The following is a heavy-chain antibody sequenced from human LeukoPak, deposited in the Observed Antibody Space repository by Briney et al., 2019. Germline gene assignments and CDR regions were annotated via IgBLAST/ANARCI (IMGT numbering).Heavy chain of an antibody. CDR3: ARYAGGNRYFDY. V-gene: IGHV4-31*03. D-gene: IGHD4-23*01. Sequence: NASQTLSLTCTVPGGSISSGGYYWSWIRQHPGKGLEWIGYIYYSGSTYYNPSLKSRVTISVDTSKNQFSLKLSSVTAADTAVYYCARYAGGNRYFDYWGQGTLVTVSS. CDR2: IYYSGST. J-gene: IGHJ4*02. CDR1: GGSISSGGYY.